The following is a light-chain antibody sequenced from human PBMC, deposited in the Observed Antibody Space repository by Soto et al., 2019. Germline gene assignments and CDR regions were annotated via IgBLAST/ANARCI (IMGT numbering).Light chain of an antibody. V-gene: IGKV4-1*01. CDR2: WAS. CDR3: QQYINAPQT. Sequence: DIVMTQSPDSLAVSLGERATINCKSSQSVLYSPNNKNYLAWYQQKPGQPPKLLVYWASTRESGVPDRFSGSGSEKDFTHTINSLQAEDVAVYYCQQYINAPQTFGQGTKVEIK. CDR1: QSVLYSPNNKNY. J-gene: IGKJ1*01.